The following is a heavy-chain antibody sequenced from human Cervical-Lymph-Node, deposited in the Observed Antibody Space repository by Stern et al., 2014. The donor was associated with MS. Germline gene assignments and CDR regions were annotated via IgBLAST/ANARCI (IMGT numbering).Heavy chain of an antibody. CDR1: GYIFADYW. Sequence: EVQLEESGAEVKKPGESLRISCEGSGYIFADYWIAWVRHMPGKGLELMGLIFPGDSTTRYSPFFQGHVTLSADRSTSSASLHWNTLQPSDTAVYYCARRYADYYDLWGRGTLVTVTP. V-gene: IGHV5-51*01. D-gene: IGHD3-16*01. CDR3: ARRYADYYDL. J-gene: IGHJ4*02. CDR2: IFPGDSTT.